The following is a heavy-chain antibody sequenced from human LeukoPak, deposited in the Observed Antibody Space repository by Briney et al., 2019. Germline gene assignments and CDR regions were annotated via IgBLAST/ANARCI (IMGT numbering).Heavy chain of an antibody. J-gene: IGHJ4*02. D-gene: IGHD5-18*01. Sequence: GGSLRLSCAASGFTFSSYAMSWVRQAPGKGLEWVSALCGGGGSAYYAYSGKGLFIISRDNSKNTLYLQMNSLRAEDTAVYYCARTGYNYGTPLNYWGQGTLVTVSS. CDR2: LCGGGGSA. CDR3: ARTGYNYGTPLNY. V-gene: IGHV3-23*01. CDR1: GFTFSSYA.